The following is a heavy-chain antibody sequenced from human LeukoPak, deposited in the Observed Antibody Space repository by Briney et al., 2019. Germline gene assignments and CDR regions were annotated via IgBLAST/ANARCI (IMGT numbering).Heavy chain of an antibody. CDR3: ARGSYGEGAVRNNWFDP. Sequence: VASVKVSCKASGGTFSSYTISWVRQVPGQGLEWMGRIIPILGIANYAQKFQGRVTITADKSTSTAYMELSSLRSEDTAVYYCARGSYGEGAVRNNWFDPWGQGTLVTVSS. V-gene: IGHV1-69*02. J-gene: IGHJ5*02. CDR1: GGTFSSYT. D-gene: IGHD4-17*01. CDR2: IIPILGIA.